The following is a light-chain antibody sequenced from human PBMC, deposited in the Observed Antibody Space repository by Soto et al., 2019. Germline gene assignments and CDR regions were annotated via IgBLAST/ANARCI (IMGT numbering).Light chain of an antibody. V-gene: IGKV3-20*01. CDR3: QQYGSSART. Sequence: EIVLTPSPGTLSLSPGERATLYCRASQSVSSSYLAWYQQKCGRAPRLRIHAASSRATGIPDRFTSRGSGADFILTIGRPEPEDFEVYYCQQYGSSARTFGQGNKVDI. J-gene: IGKJ1*01. CDR2: AAS. CDR1: QSVSSSY.